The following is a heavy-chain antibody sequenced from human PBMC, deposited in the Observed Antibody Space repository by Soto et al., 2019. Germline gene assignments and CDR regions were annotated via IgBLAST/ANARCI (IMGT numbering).Heavy chain of an antibody. D-gene: IGHD4-4*01. V-gene: IGHV3-33*01. CDR2: IWYDGSNK. J-gene: IGHJ5*02. CDR3: ARDLIGLTTVTT. CDR1: GFTFSSYG. Sequence: LRLSCAASGFTFSSYGMHWVRQAPGKGLEWVAVIWYDGSNKYYADSVKGRFTISRDNSKNTLYLQMNSLRAEDTAVYYCARDLIGLTTVTTCGEGTLVTVSS.